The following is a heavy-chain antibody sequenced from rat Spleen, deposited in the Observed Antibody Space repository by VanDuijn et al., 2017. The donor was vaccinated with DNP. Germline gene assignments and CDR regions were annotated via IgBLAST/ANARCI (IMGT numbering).Heavy chain of an antibody. CDR3: AKDIGTTTPYWYFDF. Sequence: EVQLVESGGGLVQPGRSLKLSCAASGFTFSSFAMAWVRQAPKKGLEWVATITSGGSNTYYPDSVKGRFTISRDNAKSTLYLQMDSLRSEDTATYYCAKDIGTTTPYWYFDFWGPGTMVTVSS. V-gene: IGHV5-25*01. CDR2: ITSGGSNT. D-gene: IGHD1-5*01. CDR1: GFTFSSFA. J-gene: IGHJ1*01.